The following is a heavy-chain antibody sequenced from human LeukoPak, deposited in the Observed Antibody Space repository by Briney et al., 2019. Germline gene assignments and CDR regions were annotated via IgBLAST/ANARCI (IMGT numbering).Heavy chain of an antibody. D-gene: IGHD3-22*01. Sequence: SETLSLTCTVSGGSISSSSYYWGWIRQPPGKGLEWIGNIYYSGSTYYNPSLKSRVTISVDTSKNQFSLKLSSVTAADTAVYYCARASQDYYDGAFDIWGQGTMVTVSS. CDR3: ARASQDYYDGAFDI. CDR2: IYYSGST. CDR1: GGSISSSSYY. V-gene: IGHV4-39*07. J-gene: IGHJ3*02.